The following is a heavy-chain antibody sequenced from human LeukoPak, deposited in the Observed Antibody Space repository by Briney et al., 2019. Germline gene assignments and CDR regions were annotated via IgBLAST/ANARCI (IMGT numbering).Heavy chain of an antibody. CDR1: GFTFSDYY. V-gene: IGHV3-11*01. CDR2: ISSSGSTI. J-gene: IGHJ4*02. D-gene: IGHD2-21*02. Sequence: GGSLRRSCTTSGFTFSDYYMSWIRQAPGKGLEWVSCISSSGSTIFYADSVKGRFTISRDNAKSSLFLQMNSLRAEDTAVYYCARVNRVTAIQELDYWGQGTLVTVSS. CDR3: ARVNRVTAIQELDY.